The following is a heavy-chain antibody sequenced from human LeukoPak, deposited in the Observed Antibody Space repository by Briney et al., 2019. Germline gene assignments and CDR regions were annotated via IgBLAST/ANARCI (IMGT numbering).Heavy chain of an antibody. CDR1: GFSLSTPGVG. CDR2: VYWDDDK. V-gene: IGHV2-5*02. Sequence: KMSGPTLVNPTQTLTLTCSFSGFSLSTPGVGVGWIRQPPGQTLEWLAFVYWDDDKRYSPSLRSRLTIAWDTSKNQVVLTMTDMDPIDTGTYFCAHRTNLDAFDFWGQGTTVIVSS. CDR3: AHRTNLDAFDF. J-gene: IGHJ3*01.